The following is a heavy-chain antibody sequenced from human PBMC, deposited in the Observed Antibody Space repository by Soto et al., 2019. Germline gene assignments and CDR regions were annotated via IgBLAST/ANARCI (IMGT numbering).Heavy chain of an antibody. D-gene: IGHD3-10*01. CDR1: GGSFSGYY. V-gene: IGHV4-34*01. CDR3: ARGRYYYGSGTGPWFDP. CDR2: INHSGST. Sequence: QVQLQQWGAGLLKPSETLSLTCAVYGGSFSGYYWSWIRQPPGKGLEWIGEINHSGSTNYNPSLKSRVTISVDTSKNQFSLKLSSVTAADTAVYYCARGRYYYGSGTGPWFDPWGQGTLVTVSS. J-gene: IGHJ5*02.